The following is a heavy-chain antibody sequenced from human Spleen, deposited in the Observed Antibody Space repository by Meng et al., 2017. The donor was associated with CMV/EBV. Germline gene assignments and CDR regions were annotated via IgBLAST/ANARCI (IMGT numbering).Heavy chain of an antibody. V-gene: IGHV4-39*02. Sequence: SETLSLTCNVSGGSINSNSYYWAWIRQPPGRGLESIGSVYYTGSSYSNPFLQSRVTISVDTSKNHFSLKINSVTAADTAVYYCARGWASTPYGMDVWGQGTTVTVSS. CDR2: VYYTGSS. CDR3: ARGWASTPYGMDV. D-gene: IGHD2-2*01. J-gene: IGHJ6*02. CDR1: GGSINSNSYY.